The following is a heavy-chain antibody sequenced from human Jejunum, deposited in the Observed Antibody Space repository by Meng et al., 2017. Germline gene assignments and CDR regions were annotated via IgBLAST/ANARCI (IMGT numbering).Heavy chain of an antibody. J-gene: IGHJ4*02. V-gene: IGHV4-4*02. CDR1: GGLSSIYW. CDR2: MHQSGSS. CDR3: ARGWKYAWFN. D-gene: IGHD1-7*01. Sequence: AQLHESGPGLVRPSGALSLPCACPGGLSSIYWWSWLRQPPGKGLEWIGEMHQSGSSNYNPSLKSRLTMSVDESKNHFSLKLNSVTAADTAVYYCARGWKYAWFNWGQGTLVTVSS.